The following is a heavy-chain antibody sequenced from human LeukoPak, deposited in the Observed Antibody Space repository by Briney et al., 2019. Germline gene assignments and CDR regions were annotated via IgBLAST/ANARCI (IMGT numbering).Heavy chain of an antibody. J-gene: IGHJ5*02. D-gene: IGHD3-22*01. CDR1: GGSISSYY. CDR2: IYYSGST. V-gene: IGHV4-59*01. CDR3: AREYYYDSSGYYYRWFDP. Sequence: PSETQSLTCTVSGGSISSYYSSWIRHPPGKGLEWIGYIYYSGSTNYNPSLKSRVTISVDTSKNQFSLKLSSVTAADTAVYYCAREYYYDSSGYYYRWFDPWGQGTLVTVSS.